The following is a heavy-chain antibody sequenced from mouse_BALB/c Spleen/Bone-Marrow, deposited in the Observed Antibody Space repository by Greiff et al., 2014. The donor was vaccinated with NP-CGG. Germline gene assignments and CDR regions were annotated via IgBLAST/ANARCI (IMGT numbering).Heavy chain of an antibody. CDR3: ARRGTGTGSYYFDY. D-gene: IGHD4-1*01. Sequence: DVKLQESGGDLVKPGGSLKLSCAASGFTFSNYGMSWVRQTPDKRLEWVATISSVGSYTYYPDSVEGRYTISRDNAKNTLFLQMSSLKSEDTAMYYCARRGTGTGSYYFDYWGQGTTLTVSS. CDR1: GFTFSNYG. J-gene: IGHJ2*01. CDR2: ISSVGSYT. V-gene: IGHV5-6*02.